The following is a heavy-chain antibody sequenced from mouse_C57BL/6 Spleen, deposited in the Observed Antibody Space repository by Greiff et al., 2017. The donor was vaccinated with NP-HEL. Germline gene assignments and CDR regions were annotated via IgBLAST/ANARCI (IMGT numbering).Heavy chain of an antibody. CDR1: GYTFTDYY. V-gene: IGHV1-26*01. CDR2: INPNNGGT. Sequence: EVQLQQSGPELVEPGASVKISCKASGYTFTDYYMNWVKQSHGKSLEWIGDINPNNGGTSYNQKFKGKATLTVDKSSSTAYMELRSLTSEDSAVYYCARDGDDWFAYWGQGTLVTVSA. J-gene: IGHJ3*01. CDR3: ARDGDDWFAY. D-gene: IGHD3-3*01.